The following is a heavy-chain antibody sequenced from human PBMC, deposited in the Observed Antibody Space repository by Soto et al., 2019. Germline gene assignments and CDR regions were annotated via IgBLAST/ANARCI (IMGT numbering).Heavy chain of an antibody. CDR3: ARRSSGYIFDY. V-gene: IGHV3-48*02. J-gene: IGHJ4*02. D-gene: IGHD5-12*01. CDR1: GFTFSSYI. Sequence: GGSLRLSCAASGFTFSSYILNWVRQAPGKGLEWISHINPTTSIIYYADSVRGRFTISRDNAKNSLYLQMNSLRDEDTAVYYCARRSSGYIFDYWGQRTLVTVSS. CDR2: INPTTSII.